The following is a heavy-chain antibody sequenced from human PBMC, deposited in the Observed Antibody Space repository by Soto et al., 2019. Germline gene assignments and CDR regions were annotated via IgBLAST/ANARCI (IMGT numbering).Heavy chain of an antibody. CDR3: ARGPSWGSGFES. J-gene: IGHJ4*02. CDR2: LIPLFGTT. D-gene: IGHD3-16*01. V-gene: IGHV1-69*06. Sequence: QVQLVQSGAEVKKPGSSVKVSCEASGGTFSGHAISWVRQAPGQGPEWMGGLIPLFGTTQHAQNFPDRHPIPADRPRSTAYMELSSLRFEDRGIYSCARGPSWGSGFESWGQGTLVTVSS. CDR1: GGTFSGHA.